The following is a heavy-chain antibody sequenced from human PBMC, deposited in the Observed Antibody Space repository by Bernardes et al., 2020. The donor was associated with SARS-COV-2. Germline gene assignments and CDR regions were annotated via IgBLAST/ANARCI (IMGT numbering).Heavy chain of an antibody. J-gene: IGHJ6*02. Sequence: GSLRLSCAASGFTFSSYEMNWVRQAPGKGLELVSYISSSGSTIYYADSVKGRFTISRDNANNSLYLQMNSLRAEDTAVYYCARDYGDYKGMDVWGQGTTVTVSS. D-gene: IGHD4-17*01. CDR1: GFTFSSYE. V-gene: IGHV3-48*03. CDR2: ISSSGSTI. CDR3: ARDYGDYKGMDV.